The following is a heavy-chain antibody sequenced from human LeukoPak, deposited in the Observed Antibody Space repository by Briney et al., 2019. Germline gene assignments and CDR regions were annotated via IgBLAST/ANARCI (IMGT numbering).Heavy chain of an antibody. CDR3: ASQIVVATAIDS. J-gene: IGHJ4*02. CDR2: INPKSGGT. D-gene: IGHD2-21*02. CDR1: GYTFTGYY. Sequence: ASVKVSCKASGYTFTGYYIHWVRQAPGQGLEWMGWINPKSGGTNYAQKFQGRVTMTRDTSISTAYMELSRLRSDDTAVYYCASQIVVATAIDSWGQGTLVTVSS. V-gene: IGHV1-2*02.